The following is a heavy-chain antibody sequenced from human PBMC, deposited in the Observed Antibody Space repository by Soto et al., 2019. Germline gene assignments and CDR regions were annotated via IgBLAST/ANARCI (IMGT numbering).Heavy chain of an antibody. Sequence: PGGSLRLSCAASGFTFSGSAMHWVRQASGKGLEWVGRIRSKANSYATAYAASVKGRFTISRDDSKNTAYLQMNSLKTEDTAVYYCTRRDDKRGGMDVWGQGTTVTVSS. J-gene: IGHJ6*02. CDR2: IRSKANSYAT. D-gene: IGHD3-9*01. V-gene: IGHV3-73*01. CDR3: TRRDDKRGGMDV. CDR1: GFTFSGSA.